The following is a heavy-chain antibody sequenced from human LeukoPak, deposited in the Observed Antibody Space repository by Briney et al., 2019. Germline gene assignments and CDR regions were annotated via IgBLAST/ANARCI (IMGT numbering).Heavy chain of an antibody. CDR1: GGSIDSRSHY. J-gene: IGHJ3*02. Sequence: SETLSLTCTVSGGSIDSRSHYWGWIRQPPGKGLEWIGSFYYSVSTYYNPSLKSRVTISVDTSKNQFSLKLNSVTAADTAVYYCARRNDFGIWGQGTMVTVSS. CDR3: ARRNDFGI. CDR2: FYYSVST. V-gene: IGHV4-39*01.